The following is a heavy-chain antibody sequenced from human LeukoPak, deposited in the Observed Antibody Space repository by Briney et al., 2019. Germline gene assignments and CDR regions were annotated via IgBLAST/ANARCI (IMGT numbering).Heavy chain of an antibody. D-gene: IGHD6-19*01. Sequence: ASVKVSCKVSGYTLTELSMHWVRQAPGKGLEWMGGFDPEDGETIYAQKFQGRVTMTEGTSTDTAYMELSSLRSEDTAVYYCARCIAVAGTHYYYYYMDVWGKGTTVTVSS. CDR2: FDPEDGET. V-gene: IGHV1-24*01. CDR1: GYTLTELS. CDR3: ARCIAVAGTHYYYYYMDV. J-gene: IGHJ6*03.